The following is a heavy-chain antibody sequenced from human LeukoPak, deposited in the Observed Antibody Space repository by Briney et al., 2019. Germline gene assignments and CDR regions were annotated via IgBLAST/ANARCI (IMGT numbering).Heavy chain of an antibody. V-gene: IGHV3-7*01. CDR2: IIQDGSEK. Sequence: GGSLRLSCAASGFTFSSYAMSWVRQAPGKGLEWVANIIQDGSEKYCVDSVKGRFTISRDNAKNSLYLQMNSLRAEDTAVYYCARDLLVAGTTSFDYWGQGTLVTVSS. D-gene: IGHD6-19*01. CDR3: ARDLLVAGTTSFDY. CDR1: GFTFSSYA. J-gene: IGHJ4*02.